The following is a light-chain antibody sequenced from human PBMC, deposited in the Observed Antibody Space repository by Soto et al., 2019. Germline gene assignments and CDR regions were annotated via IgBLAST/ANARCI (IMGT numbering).Light chain of an antibody. Sequence: QSVLTQPPSASGTPGQRVTISCSGSSSNLGSNSVNWYQQVPGTAPKLLISSDNQRPSGVPDRFSGSQSGTSASLAISGLQSEDEADYHCQTFDRTLNDWVFGGGTKVTVL. V-gene: IGLV1-44*01. CDR2: SDN. J-gene: IGLJ3*02. CDR3: QTFDRTLNDWV. CDR1: SSNLGSNS.